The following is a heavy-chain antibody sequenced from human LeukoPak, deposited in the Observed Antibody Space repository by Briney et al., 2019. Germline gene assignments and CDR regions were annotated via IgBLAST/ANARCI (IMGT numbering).Heavy chain of an antibody. CDR2: INSDRSKT. J-gene: IGHJ4*02. Sequence: PGGSLRLSCAASGFFFNTYRMHWVRQAPGKGLVWVSRINSDRSKTSHADSVKGRFTISRDNAKNTLYLQMNGLRAEDTAVYYCAREGSLEYYFDYWGRGTLVTVSS. V-gene: IGHV3-74*01. CDR3: AREGSLEYYFDY. CDR1: GFFFNTYR. D-gene: IGHD3-10*01.